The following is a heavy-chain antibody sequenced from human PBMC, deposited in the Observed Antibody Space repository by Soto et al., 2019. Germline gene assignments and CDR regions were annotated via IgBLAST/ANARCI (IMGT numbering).Heavy chain of an antibody. CDR2: IGTNTKIK. J-gene: IGHJ4*02. CDR3: VRDGGGSFFPFDL. V-gene: IGHV3-11*04. Sequence: QVQLVESWGGWDKPGGSLTLSCAASGFPFRNYFMGLIRQSPGKGLEWLSYIGTNTKIKYYANSVQGLFTISRDNARSLLYLHMTSLTVEDTATYYCVRDGGGSFFPFDLWGQGTMVTVSS. D-gene: IGHD2-15*01. CDR1: GFPFRNYF.